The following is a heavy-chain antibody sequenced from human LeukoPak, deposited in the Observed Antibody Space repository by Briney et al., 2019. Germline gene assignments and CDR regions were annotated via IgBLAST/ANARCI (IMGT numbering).Heavy chain of an antibody. CDR2: ISYDGSNK. CDR3: ARGPLTGRWTDTGFDY. CDR1: GFTFSNYA. Sequence: PGGSLRLSCAASGFTFSNYAMHWVRQAPGKGLEWVAVISYDGSNKYYADSVKGRFTISRDNSKNTLYLQMSSLRAEDAAVYSCARGPLTGRWTDTGFDYWGQGTLVTVSS. J-gene: IGHJ4*02. D-gene: IGHD5-24*01. V-gene: IGHV3-30-3*01.